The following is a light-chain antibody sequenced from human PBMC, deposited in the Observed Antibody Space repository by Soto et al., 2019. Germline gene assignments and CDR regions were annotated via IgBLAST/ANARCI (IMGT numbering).Light chain of an antibody. CDR3: KPYGSSPRT. V-gene: IGKV3-20*01. J-gene: IGKJ4*01. CDR1: QSVSSSY. CDR2: GAS. Sequence: EIVLTQSPGTLSLSPGERATLSCRASQSVSSSYLAWYQQKPGQAPRLLIYGASSRATGIPDRFSVSGSGTDFTLTISKLEPEYFAVYYCKPYGSSPRTCGGGTKVEIK.